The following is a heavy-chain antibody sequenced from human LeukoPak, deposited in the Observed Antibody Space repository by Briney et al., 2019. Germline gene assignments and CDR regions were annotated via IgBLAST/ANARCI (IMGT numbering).Heavy chain of an antibody. CDR3: ARDRGYCSGGSCYGWYFDL. CDR1: GGSISSYY. J-gene: IGHJ2*01. Sequence: SETLSLTCTVSGGSISSYYWSWIRQPPGKGLEWIGYLYYSGSTNYNPSLKSRVTISVDTSKNQFSLKLSSVTAADTAVYYCARDRGYCSGGSCYGWYFDLWGRGTLVTVSS. V-gene: IGHV4-59*01. D-gene: IGHD2-15*01. CDR2: LYYSGST.